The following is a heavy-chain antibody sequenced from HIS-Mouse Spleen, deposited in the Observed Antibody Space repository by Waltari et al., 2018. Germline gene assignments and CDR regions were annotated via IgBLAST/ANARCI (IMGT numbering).Heavy chain of an antibody. D-gene: IGHD6-6*01. J-gene: IGHJ2*01. CDR3: ARGLWIAARLTGYWYFDL. Sequence: QVQLQQWGAGLLKPSETLSLTCAVYGGSFSGYYWSWIRQPPGKGLEGIGEIKHSGITNFNPYLNGTVTISVDTSKNRFSRKLSSVTAADTAVYYCARGLWIAARLTGYWYFDLWGRGTLVTVSS. V-gene: IGHV4-34*01. CDR2: IKHSGIT. CDR1: GGSFSGYY.